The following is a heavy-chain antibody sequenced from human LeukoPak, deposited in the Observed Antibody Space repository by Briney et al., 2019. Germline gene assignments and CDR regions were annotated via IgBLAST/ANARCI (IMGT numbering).Heavy chain of an antibody. CDR2: FHYSGST. CDR1: GGSSSRSY. CDR3: ARGSSWSYYFDY. D-gene: IGHD6-13*01. J-gene: IGHJ4*02. V-gene: IGHV4-59*01. Sequence: SETLSLTCTVSGGSSSRSYWSWIRQPPGKGLEWIGYFHYSGSTNYSPSLKSRVTISIDTSKNQFSLKVSSVTAADTAVYYCARGSSWSYYFDYWGQGTLVTVSS.